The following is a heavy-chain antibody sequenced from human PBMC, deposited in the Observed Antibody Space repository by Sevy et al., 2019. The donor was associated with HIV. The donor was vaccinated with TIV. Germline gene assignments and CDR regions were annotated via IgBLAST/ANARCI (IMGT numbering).Heavy chain of an antibody. CDR1: GGSFSGYS. Sequence: SETLSLTCAVSGGSFSGYSWDWIRQPPGKGLEWIGEVNHSGSTNYNPSLKSRVTISVDTSKNQFSLKLNFVTAADTAVYYCARGGDGVVPSPIIGLGPWTKYRYFDLWGRGTLVTISS. V-gene: IGHV4-34*01. D-gene: IGHD3-3*01. CDR2: VNHSGST. J-gene: IGHJ2*01. CDR3: ARGGDGVVPSPIIGLGPWTKYRYFDL.